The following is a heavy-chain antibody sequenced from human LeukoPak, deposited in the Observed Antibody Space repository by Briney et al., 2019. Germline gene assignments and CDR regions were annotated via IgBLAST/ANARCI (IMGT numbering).Heavy chain of an antibody. CDR1: GYTFTTYG. CDR2: ISTNNGNT. Sequence: ASVKVSCKTFGYTFTTYGISWVRQAPGQGLEWMGWISTNNGNTNYVQNLQGRVTMTTDTSTSTAYMELRSLGSDDTAVYYCARGVTTSFDHWGQGTLVTVSS. CDR3: ARGVTTSFDH. D-gene: IGHD4-17*01. V-gene: IGHV1-18*01. J-gene: IGHJ4*02.